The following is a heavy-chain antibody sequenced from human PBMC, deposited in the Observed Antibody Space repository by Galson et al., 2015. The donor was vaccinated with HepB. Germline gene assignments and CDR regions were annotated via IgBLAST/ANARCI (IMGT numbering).Heavy chain of an antibody. CDR1: GFTFTSHW. D-gene: IGHD6-19*01. J-gene: IGHJ1*01. Sequence: SLRLSCAASGFTFTSHWLTWVRQAPGKGLEWVANIKQDGSEKYYGDSVKGRFTISRDNAKNSLYLQMNSLTAEDTAVYYCARGPHIAVTGKKRLDFWGQGTLVTVSS. V-gene: IGHV3-7*04. CDR3: ARGPHIAVTGKKRLDF. CDR2: IKQDGSEK.